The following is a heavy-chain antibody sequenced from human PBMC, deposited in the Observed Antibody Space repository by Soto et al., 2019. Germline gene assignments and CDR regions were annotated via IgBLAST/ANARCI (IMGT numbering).Heavy chain of an antibody. V-gene: IGHV4-38-2*01. J-gene: IGHJ6*02. CDR1: GYVITNGYH. Sequence: SETLSLTCAVSGYVITNGYHWGWIRQHPGKELEWIGTISHSGDTYYNPSLKSRVTISIDTAKNHLSLILSSVTAADTATYYCTRIYCTTTSCFINGMDVWGQGTTVTVSS. D-gene: IGHD2-2*01. CDR2: ISHSGDT. CDR3: TRIYCTTTSCFINGMDV.